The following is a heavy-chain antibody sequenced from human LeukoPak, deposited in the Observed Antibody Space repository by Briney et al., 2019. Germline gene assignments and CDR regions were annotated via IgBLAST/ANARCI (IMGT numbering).Heavy chain of an antibody. CDR1: GFAFSDYS. J-gene: IGHJ6*02. D-gene: IGHD3-16*02. Sequence: GGSLRLSCAASGFAFSDYSTYWVRQAPGKGLEWLSYISSGSSTIYYADSVKGRFTISRDNAKNSLYLQMNSLRDEDTAVYYCARAYSIYLDVWGQGTTVTVSS. V-gene: IGHV3-48*02. CDR3: ARAYSIYLDV. CDR2: ISSGSSTI.